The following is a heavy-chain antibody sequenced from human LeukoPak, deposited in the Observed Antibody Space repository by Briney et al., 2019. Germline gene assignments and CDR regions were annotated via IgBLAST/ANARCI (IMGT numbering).Heavy chain of an antibody. V-gene: IGHV4-34*01. J-gene: IGHJ6*03. CDR1: GGSFSGYY. D-gene: IGHD6-13*01. CDR3: ARAPALIAAAANYYMDV. Sequence: SETLSLXCAVYGGSFSGYYWSWIRQPPGKGLEWIGEINHSGSTNYNPSLKSRVTISVDTSKNQFSLKLSSVTAADTAVYYCARAPALIAAAANYYMDVWGKGTTVTVSS. CDR2: INHSGST.